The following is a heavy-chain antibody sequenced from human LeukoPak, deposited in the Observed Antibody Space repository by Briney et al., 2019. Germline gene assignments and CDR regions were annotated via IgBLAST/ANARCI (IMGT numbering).Heavy chain of an antibody. V-gene: IGHV1-69*05. CDR2: IMPLFGTA. J-gene: IGHJ6*03. D-gene: IGHD5-24*01. CDR1: GGTFNSYA. CDR3: ASGSLGDGYGVGDYYQYMDV. Sequence: SVKVSCKASGGTFNSYAISWVRQAPGQGLEWMGGIMPLFGTANYAQEFQGRVTFTTDESASTAYMEVSSLRSEDTAVYFCASGSLGDGYGVGDYYQYMDVWGKGTTVTVSS.